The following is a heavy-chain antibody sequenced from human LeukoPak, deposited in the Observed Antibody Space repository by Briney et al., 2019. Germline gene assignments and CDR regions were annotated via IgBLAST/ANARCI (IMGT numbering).Heavy chain of an antibody. V-gene: IGHV4-59*01. D-gene: IGHD2-15*01. Sequence: PSETLSLTCTVSGGSISSYYWSWIRQPPGKGLEWIGYIYYSGSTNYNPSLKSRVTISVDTSKNQFSLKLSSVTAADTAVYYCAGINCSGGSCYGGRWFDPWGQGTLVTVSS. CDR3: AGINCSGGSCYGGRWFDP. CDR1: GGSISSYY. J-gene: IGHJ5*02. CDR2: IYYSGST.